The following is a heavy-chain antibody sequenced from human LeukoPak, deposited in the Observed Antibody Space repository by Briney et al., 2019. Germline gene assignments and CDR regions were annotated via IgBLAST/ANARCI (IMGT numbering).Heavy chain of an antibody. J-gene: IGHJ4*02. CDR2: IWYDGSNK. Sequence: GGSLRLSFAASGFTFSNYAMHWVRQAPGKGLEWVAVIWYDGSNKYYADSVKGRFTISRDDSKNTLYLQMNSLRVEDTAVYYCARDILVVAAYYFDYWGQGTLVTVSS. CDR3: ARDILVVAAYYFDY. V-gene: IGHV3-33*01. D-gene: IGHD2-15*01. CDR1: GFTFSNYA.